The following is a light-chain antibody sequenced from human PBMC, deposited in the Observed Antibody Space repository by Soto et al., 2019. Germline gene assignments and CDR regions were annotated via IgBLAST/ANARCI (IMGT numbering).Light chain of an antibody. CDR1: SSNIGGNT. J-gene: IGLJ3*02. V-gene: IGLV1-44*01. Sequence: QSVLTQPPSASGTPGQTITISCSGSSSNIGGNTVNWYQQFPGTAPKLLIYSNNQRPSGVPDRFSGSKSGTSASLAISGLQSEDEAEYHCATWDDNLTWVFGGGTKVTVL. CDR2: SNN. CDR3: ATWDDNLTWV.